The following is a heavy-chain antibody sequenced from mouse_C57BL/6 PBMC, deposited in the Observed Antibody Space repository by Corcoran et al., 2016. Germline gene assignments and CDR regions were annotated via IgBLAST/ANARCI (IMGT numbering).Heavy chain of an antibody. Sequence: QIQLVQSGPELKKPGETVKISCKASGYTFTTYGMSWVKQAPGKGLKWMGWINTYSGVPTYADDFKGRFAFSLETSASTAYLQINNLKNEDTATYFCARDNYYDYGGGAMDYWGQGTSVTVSS. CDR2: INTYSGVP. CDR3: ARDNYYDYGGGAMDY. CDR1: GYTFTTYG. D-gene: IGHD2-4*01. V-gene: IGHV9-3*01. J-gene: IGHJ4*01.